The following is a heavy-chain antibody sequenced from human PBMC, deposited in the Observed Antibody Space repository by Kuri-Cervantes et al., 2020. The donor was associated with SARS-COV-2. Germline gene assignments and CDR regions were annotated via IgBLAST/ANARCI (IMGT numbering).Heavy chain of an antibody. CDR3: ARGLIAASAGIYFDT. J-gene: IGHJ4*02. CDR1: GGSFSGYY. V-gene: IGHV4-59*10. CDR2: IYTSGTT. D-gene: IGHD6-13*01. Sequence: ESLKISCAVYGGSFSGYYWSWIRQPAGRGLEWIGRIYTSGTTDYNPSLKSRVSMSLDTSRNRFSLTLHSVTGADTAVYFCARGLIAASAGIYFDTWGQGSLVTVSS.